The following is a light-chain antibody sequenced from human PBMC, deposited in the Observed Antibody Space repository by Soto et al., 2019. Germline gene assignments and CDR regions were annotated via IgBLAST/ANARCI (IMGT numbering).Light chain of an antibody. CDR1: ISDVGGYNY. J-gene: IGLJ2*01. V-gene: IGLV2-14*03. CDR2: DVT. Sequence: QAVLTQPASVSGSPGQSITISCTGTISDVGGYNYVSWYQQHPGKAPKLMIYDVTSRPSGVSNRFSGSKSGNTASLTISGLQAGDEADYYCISYTRSSTLVVFGGGTKLTVL. CDR3: ISYTRSSTLVV.